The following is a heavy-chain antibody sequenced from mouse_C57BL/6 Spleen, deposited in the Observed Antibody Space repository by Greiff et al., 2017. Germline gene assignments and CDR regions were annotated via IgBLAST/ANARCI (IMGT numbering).Heavy chain of an antibody. Sequence: VQLQQSGPGLVAPSQSLSITCTVSGFSLTSYAISWVRQPPGKGLEWLGVIWTGGGTNYNSALKSRLSISKDNSKSQVFLKMNSLQTDDTARYYCARNTGYYGSSYAMDYWGQGTSVTVSS. CDR1: GFSLTSYA. V-gene: IGHV2-9-1*01. CDR3: ARNTGYYGSSYAMDY. D-gene: IGHD1-1*01. CDR2: IWTGGGT. J-gene: IGHJ4*01.